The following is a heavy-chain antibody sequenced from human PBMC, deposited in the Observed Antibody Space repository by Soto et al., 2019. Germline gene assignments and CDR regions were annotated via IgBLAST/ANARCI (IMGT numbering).Heavy chain of an antibody. D-gene: IGHD2-2*01. CDR3: ARERYQVISDGMDV. CDR1: GYTFTGYY. J-gene: IGHJ6*02. CDR2: INPETGAT. V-gene: IGHV1-2*02. Sequence: SVKVSCKASGYTFTGYYVHWVREAPGQGLEWMGWINPETGATSYAQKFQGRVTLSRDTSINTAYLELSSLRFDDAAVYFCARERYQVISDGMDVWGQGTKVTVYS.